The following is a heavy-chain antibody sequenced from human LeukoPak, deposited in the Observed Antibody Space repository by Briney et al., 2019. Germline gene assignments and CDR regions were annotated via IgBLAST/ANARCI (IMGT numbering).Heavy chain of an antibody. CDR1: GFTFFNYW. V-gene: IGHV3-7*01. D-gene: IGHD4/OR15-4a*01. J-gene: IGHJ4*02. CDR3: ARDVDYANPRHDY. CDR2: IDLEGSQR. Sequence: GGSLRLSCAASGFTFFNYWMSWVRQAPGKGLEWVANIDLEGSQRFYVDSLKGRFTISRDIANNLVYLQMNSLRAEDTAVYYCARDVDYANPRHDYWGQGTLVTVSS.